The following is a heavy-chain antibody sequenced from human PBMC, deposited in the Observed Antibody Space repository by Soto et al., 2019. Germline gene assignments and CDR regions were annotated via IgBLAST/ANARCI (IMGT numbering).Heavy chain of an antibody. J-gene: IGHJ4*02. V-gene: IGHV4-59*01. Sequence: SETLSLTCTVSGDSISTFYWGWMRQSPGKELEWIGYVYYTGSTNYNPSLKSRVTISVDRSKNQFSLKLTSANAADTAVYYCARGRTVRNYADDSSDYFYFFDYWGQGTQATVPS. CDR2: VYYTGST. CDR1: GDSISTFY. D-gene: IGHD3-22*01. CDR3: ARGRTVRNYADDSSDYFYFFDY.